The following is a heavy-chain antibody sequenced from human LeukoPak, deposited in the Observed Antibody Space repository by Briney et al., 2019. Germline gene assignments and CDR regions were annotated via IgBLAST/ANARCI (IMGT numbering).Heavy chain of an antibody. CDR3: ARRTPPYYYGMDV. Sequence: PSETLSLTCSVSGGSISSSNYYWGWIRQPPGKGLEWIWSIYHSGSTYYNPSLKSRVSISVDTSKNQFSLKLSSVTAADTAVYFCARRTPPYYYGMDVWGQGTTVTVSS. CDR1: GGSISSSNYY. D-gene: IGHD2-15*01. CDR2: IYHSGST. J-gene: IGHJ6*02. V-gene: IGHV4-39*01.